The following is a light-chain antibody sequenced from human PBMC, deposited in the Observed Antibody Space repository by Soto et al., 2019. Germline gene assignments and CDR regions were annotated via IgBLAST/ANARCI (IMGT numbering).Light chain of an antibody. J-gene: IGKJ3*01. CDR2: GAS. CDR3: QQSYTTPFT. V-gene: IGKV3-20*01. CDR1: QSVTSYY. Sequence: EIVLTQSPGTLSLSPGERATLSCRASQSVTSYYLAWYQQKPGQAPRLLIYGASRRATDIPDRFSGSGSGTDFTLTISRLEPEDFASYSCQQSYTTPFTFGPGTKVHV.